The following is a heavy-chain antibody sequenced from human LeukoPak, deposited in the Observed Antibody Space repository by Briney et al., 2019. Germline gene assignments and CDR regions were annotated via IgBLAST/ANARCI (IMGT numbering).Heavy chain of an antibody. CDR1: GFTFSSYG. J-gene: IGHJ4*02. V-gene: IGHV3-23*01. D-gene: IGHD3-22*01. CDR2: ISGSGGST. Sequence: GGSLRLSCAASGFTFSSYGMSWVRQAPGKGLEWVSAISGSGGSTYYADSVKGRFTISRDNAKNSLYLQMNSLRAEDTAVYYCARVVNYYDSSGYYYYLDYWGQGTLVTVSS. CDR3: ARVVNYYDSSGYYYYLDY.